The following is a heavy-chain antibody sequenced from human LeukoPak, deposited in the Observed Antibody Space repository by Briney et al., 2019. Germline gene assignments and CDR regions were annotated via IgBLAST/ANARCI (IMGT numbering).Heavy chain of an antibody. D-gene: IGHD1-1*01. CDR2: IVGSSSNI. CDR1: GFSFSTYS. V-gene: IGHV3-48*04. CDR3: ATDSPETAAFDY. Sequence: GGSLRLSCTASGFSFSTYSMNWVRQAPGKGLEWVSYIVGSSSNIYDADSVKGRFTISRDNAKNSLYLQMDSLRAEDTAVYYCATDSPETAAFDYWGQGTLVTVSS. J-gene: IGHJ4*02.